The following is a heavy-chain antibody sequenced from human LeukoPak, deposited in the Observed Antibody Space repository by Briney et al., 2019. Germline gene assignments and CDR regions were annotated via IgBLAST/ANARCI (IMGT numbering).Heavy chain of an antibody. Sequence: GGSLRLSCAASGFTFSMYPMHWVRQAPGKGLEWVAVISTDGRDKKYADSVKGRFTISRDNSKNTVDLQMNSLRAEDTAVYYCARDSQIAAAIYFFDYWGQGTLVTVSS. J-gene: IGHJ4*02. CDR3: ARDSQIAAAIYFFDY. V-gene: IGHV3-30*04. CDR1: GFTFSMYP. D-gene: IGHD6-13*01. CDR2: ISTDGRDK.